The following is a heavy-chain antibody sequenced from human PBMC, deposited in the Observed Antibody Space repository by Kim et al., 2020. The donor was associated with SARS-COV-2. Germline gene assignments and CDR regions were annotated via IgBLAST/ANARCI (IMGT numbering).Heavy chain of an antibody. CDR2: ISYDGSNK. D-gene: IGHD3-10*01. Sequence: GGSLRLSCAASGFTFSSYGMHWVRQAPGKGLEWVAVISYDGSNKYYADSVKGRFTISRDNSKNTLYLQMNSLRAEDTAVYYCARDFKLSSHSITMVRGVIHDWGQGTLVTVSS. CDR3: ARDFKLSSHSITMVRGVIHD. CDR1: GFTFSSYG. J-gene: IGHJ4*02. V-gene: IGHV3-33*05.